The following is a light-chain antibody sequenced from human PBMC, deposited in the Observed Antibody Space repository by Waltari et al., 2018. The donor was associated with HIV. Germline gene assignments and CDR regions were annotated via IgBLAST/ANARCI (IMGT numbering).Light chain of an antibody. V-gene: IGLV7-46*01. Sequence: QVVVTQEPSLSVSPGGTVTVTCAPVAGTVSRNHYTHWFQLKPGQAPRTLLYDTEKRHPWTPGRFAGSLIGGRAALMLAGALPDDEADYYCLLSYFGVRVFGGGTKLTV. CDR3: LLSYFGVRV. J-gene: IGLJ3*02. CDR2: DTE. CDR1: AGTVSRNHY.